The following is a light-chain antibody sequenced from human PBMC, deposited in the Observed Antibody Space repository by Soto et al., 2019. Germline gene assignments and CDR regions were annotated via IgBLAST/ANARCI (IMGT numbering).Light chain of an antibody. CDR3: SSYAGSNRV. Sequence: QSVPTQPPSASGSLGQSVTISCTGTSSDIGGYNYVSWYQQYPGKAPKLMIYEVNKRPSGVPDRFSGSKSGNTASLTVSGLQAEDEADYYCSSYAGSNRVFGTGTKVTVL. J-gene: IGLJ1*01. CDR1: SSDIGGYNY. CDR2: EVN. V-gene: IGLV2-8*01.